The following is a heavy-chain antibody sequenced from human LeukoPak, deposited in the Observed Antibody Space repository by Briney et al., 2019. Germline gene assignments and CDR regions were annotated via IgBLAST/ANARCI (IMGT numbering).Heavy chain of an antibody. CDR2: ISSSSSYT. V-gene: IGHV3-11*06. CDR3: ARALNIVVVPAAAFDI. J-gene: IGHJ3*02. CDR1: GFTFSDYY. Sequence: AGGSLRLSCAASGFTFSDYYMSWIRQAPGKGLEWASYISSSSSYTNYADSVKGRFTISRDNAKNSLYLQMNSLRAEDTAVYYCARALNIVVVPAAAFDIWGQGTMVTVSS. D-gene: IGHD2-2*01.